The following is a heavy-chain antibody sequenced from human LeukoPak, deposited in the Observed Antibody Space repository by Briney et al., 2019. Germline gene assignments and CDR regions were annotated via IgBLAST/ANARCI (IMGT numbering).Heavy chain of an antibody. CDR3: ARVSNGITSGWGGSYYFDS. D-gene: IGHD3-10*01. Sequence: ASVKVSCKASGYTFTGYFMHWVRQAPGQGLDWIGWINPKSGGTRSAQKFQGRVTMTRDTSISTSYMELSRMRFDDTAVYYCARVSNGITSGWGGSYYFDSWGQGTLVTVSS. CDR1: GYTFTGYF. V-gene: IGHV1-2*02. J-gene: IGHJ4*02. CDR2: INPKSGGT.